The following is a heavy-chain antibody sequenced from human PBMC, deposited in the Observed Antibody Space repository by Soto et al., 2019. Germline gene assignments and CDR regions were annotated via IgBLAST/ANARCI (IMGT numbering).Heavy chain of an antibody. CDR1: GGSISSYY. D-gene: IGHD3-22*01. CDR3: ARGYLPYYYDSSGYYPFDY. CDR2: IYYSGST. Sequence: ASETLSLTCTVSGGSISSYYWSWIRQPPGKGLEWIGYIYYSGSTNYNPSLKSRVTISVDTSKNQFSLKLSSVTAADTAVYYCARGYLPYYYDSSGYYPFDYWGQGTLVTVSS. J-gene: IGHJ4*02. V-gene: IGHV4-59*01.